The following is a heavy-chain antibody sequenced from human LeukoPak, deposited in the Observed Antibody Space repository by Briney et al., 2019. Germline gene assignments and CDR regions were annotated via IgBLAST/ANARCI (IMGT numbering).Heavy chain of an antibody. Sequence: ASVKVSCKASGGTFSSYAISWVRQAPGQGLEWMGGIIPIFGTANYAQMFQGRVTITADKSTSTAYMELSSLRSEDTAVYYCARGDTTVTNTQFDYWGQGTLVTVSS. CDR1: GGTFSSYA. D-gene: IGHD4-17*01. J-gene: IGHJ4*02. V-gene: IGHV1-69*06. CDR3: ARGDTTVTNTQFDY. CDR2: IIPIFGTA.